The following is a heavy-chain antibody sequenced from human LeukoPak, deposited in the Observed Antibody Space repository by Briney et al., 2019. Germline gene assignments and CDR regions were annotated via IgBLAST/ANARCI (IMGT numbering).Heavy chain of an antibody. CDR3: ARDWQWQQLDGDAFDI. CDR2: IKQDGSEK. J-gene: IGHJ3*02. V-gene: IGHV3-7*04. CDR1: GFTFDDYD. Sequence: GGSLRLSCAASGFTFDDYDMSWVRHAPGKGLEWVANIKQDGSEKYYVDSVKGRFTISRDNAKNSLFLQMNSLRAEDTAVYYCARDWQWQQLDGDAFDIWGQGTMVTVSS. D-gene: IGHD6-13*01.